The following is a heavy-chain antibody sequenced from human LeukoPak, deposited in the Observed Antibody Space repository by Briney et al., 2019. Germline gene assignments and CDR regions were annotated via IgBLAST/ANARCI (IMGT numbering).Heavy chain of an antibody. CDR1: GYTFTGYY. CDR2: INPNSGGT. D-gene: IGHD6-19*01. CDR3: AREVTVAGTPLVNY. V-gene: IGHV1-2*02. J-gene: IGHJ4*02. Sequence: GASVKVSCKASGYTFTGYYMHWVRQAPGQGLEWMEWINPNSGGTNYAQKFQGRVTMTRDTSISTAYMELSRLRSDDTAVYYCAREVTVAGTPLVNYWGQGTLVTVSS.